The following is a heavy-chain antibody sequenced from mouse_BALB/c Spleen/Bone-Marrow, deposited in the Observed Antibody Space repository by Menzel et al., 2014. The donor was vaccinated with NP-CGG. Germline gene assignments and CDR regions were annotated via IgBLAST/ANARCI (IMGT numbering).Heavy chain of an antibody. J-gene: IGHJ2*01. D-gene: IGHD1-1*01. CDR2: INPSNGRA. CDR1: GYTFTSYW. CDR3: AREMVFDITTVVATGGYYFDY. V-gene: IGHV1S81*02. Sequence: QVQLQQSGAELVKPGASLKLSCKASGYTFTSYWMHWVKQRPGQGLEWIGEINPSNGRANYNEKFKSKATLTVDKSSSTACMQLSSLTSEDSAVYYCAREMVFDITTVVATGGYYFDYWGQGTTLTVSS.